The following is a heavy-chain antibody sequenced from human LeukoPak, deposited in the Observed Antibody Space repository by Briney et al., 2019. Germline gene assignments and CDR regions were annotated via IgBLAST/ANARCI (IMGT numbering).Heavy chain of an antibody. CDR3: AREDSSGWKYYYYYYMDV. CDR1: GFTFSSYW. Sequence: GGSLRLSCAASGFTFSSYWMSWVRQAPGKGLEWVAYIKLDGSEKYYVDSVKGRFTISRDNAKNSLYLQMNSLRAEDTGVYYCAREDSSGWKYYYYYYMDVWGKGTTVTVSS. J-gene: IGHJ6*03. CDR2: IKLDGSEK. D-gene: IGHD6-19*01. V-gene: IGHV3-7*01.